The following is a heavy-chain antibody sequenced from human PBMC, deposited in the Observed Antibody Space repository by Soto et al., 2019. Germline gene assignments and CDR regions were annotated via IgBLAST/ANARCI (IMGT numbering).Heavy chain of an antibody. CDR1: GGSISSYY. D-gene: IGHD3-22*01. CDR2: IYYSGST. V-gene: IGHV4-59*08. J-gene: IGHJ4*02. CDR3: ARYYYDSSGYAADY. Sequence: SEPLSLTCTVSGGSISSYYWNWIRQPPGKGLEWIGYIYYSGSTNYNPSLKSRVTISVDTSKNQFSLKLSSVTAADTAVYYCARYYYDSSGYAADYWGQGTLVTVSS.